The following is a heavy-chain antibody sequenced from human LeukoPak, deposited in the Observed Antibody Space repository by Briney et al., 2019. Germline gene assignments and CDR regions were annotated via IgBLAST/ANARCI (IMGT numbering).Heavy chain of an antibody. CDR2: ISSSGSTI. CDR1: GFTFSDYY. Sequence: GGSLRLSCAASGFTFSDYYMSWIRQAPGKGLESVSYISSSGSTIYYADSVKGRFTISRDNAKNSLYLQMNSLRAEDTAVYYCARAAYDILTGYYDSYGMDVWGQGTTVTVSS. V-gene: IGHV3-11*01. J-gene: IGHJ6*02. CDR3: ARAAYDILTGYYDSYGMDV. D-gene: IGHD3-9*01.